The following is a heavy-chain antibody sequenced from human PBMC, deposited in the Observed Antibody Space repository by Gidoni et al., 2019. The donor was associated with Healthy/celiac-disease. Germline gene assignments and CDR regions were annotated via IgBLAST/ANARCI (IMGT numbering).Heavy chain of an antibody. J-gene: IGHJ3*02. CDR2: IRSKANSYAT. CDR1: GFTFSGSA. Sequence: EVQLVECGGGLVQPGGSLKLSCAASGFTFSGSAMPWVRQASGKGLEWVGRIRSKANSYATAYAASVKGRFTISRDDSKNTAYLQMNSLKTEDTAVYYCTRVKMATITDAFDIWGQGTMVTVSS. CDR3: TRVKMATITDAFDI. D-gene: IGHD5-12*01. V-gene: IGHV3-73*01.